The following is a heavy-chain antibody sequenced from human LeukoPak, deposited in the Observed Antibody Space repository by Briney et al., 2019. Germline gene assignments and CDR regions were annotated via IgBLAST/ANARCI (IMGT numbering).Heavy chain of an antibody. CDR2: INHSGST. CDR1: GGSFSGYY. V-gene: IGHV4-34*01. J-gene: IGHJ4*02. Sequence: PSETLSLTCAVYGGSFSGYYWSWIRQPPGKGLEWIGEINHSGSTNYNPSLKSRVTISVDTSKNQFSLKLSSVTAADTAVYYCARRITIFGDPGKIDYWGQGTLVTVSS. D-gene: IGHD3-3*01. CDR3: ARRITIFGDPGKIDY.